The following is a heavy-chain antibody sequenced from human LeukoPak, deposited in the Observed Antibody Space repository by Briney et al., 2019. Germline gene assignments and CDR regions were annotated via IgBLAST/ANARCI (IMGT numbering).Heavy chain of an antibody. V-gene: IGHV3-21*01. Sequence: GGSLRLSCAASGFTLTNYVMSWVRQAPGKGLEWVSSISSSSSYIYYADSVKGRFTISRDNAKNSLYLQMNSLRAEDTAVYYCATFYGYDGIDYWGQGTLVTVSS. D-gene: IGHD5-18*01. J-gene: IGHJ4*02. CDR2: ISSSSSYI. CDR1: GFTLTNYV. CDR3: ATFYGYDGIDY.